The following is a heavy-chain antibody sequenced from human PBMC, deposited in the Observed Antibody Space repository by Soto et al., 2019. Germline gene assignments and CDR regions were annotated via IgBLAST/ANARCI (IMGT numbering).Heavy chain of an antibody. D-gene: IGHD3-10*01. Sequence: QVQLVQSGAEVKKPGASVKVSCKASGYTFTSYGISWVRQAPGQGLEWMGWISAYNGNTNYAQKLQGRVTMTTDTSTSTAYMELRSLRSDDTAVYYCARDRGLLLWFGQGSDAFDIWGQGTMVTVSS. CDR1: GYTFTSYG. CDR3: ARDRGLLLWFGQGSDAFDI. V-gene: IGHV1-18*01. J-gene: IGHJ3*02. CDR2: ISAYNGNT.